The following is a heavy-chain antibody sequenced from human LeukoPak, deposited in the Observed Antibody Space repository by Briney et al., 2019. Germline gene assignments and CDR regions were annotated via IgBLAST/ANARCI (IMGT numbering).Heavy chain of an antibody. J-gene: IGHJ4*02. CDR2: INWNGETT. CDR1: GFTFSSYE. D-gene: IGHD3-10*01. Sequence: GGSLRLSCAASGFTFSSYEMNWVRQAPGKGLEWVSGINWNGETTGYVDSVKGRFTISRDNAKNSLYLQMNSLRAEDTALYYCATHSYYYGSGSYPHYLDYWGQGTLVTVSS. V-gene: IGHV3-20*04. CDR3: ATHSYYYGSGSYPHYLDY.